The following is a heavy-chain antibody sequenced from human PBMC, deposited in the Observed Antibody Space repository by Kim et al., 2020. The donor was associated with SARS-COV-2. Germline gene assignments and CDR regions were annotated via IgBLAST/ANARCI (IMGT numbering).Heavy chain of an antibody. J-gene: IGHJ6*02. CDR1: GYTFTSYD. V-gene: IGHV1-8*01. CDR3: ARGSALGPYYGMDV. Sequence: ASVKVSCKASGYTFTSYDINWVRQATGQGLEWMGWMNPNSGNTGYAQKFQGRVTMTRNTSISTAYMELSSLRSEDTAVYYCARGSALGPYYGMDVWGQGTTVTVSS. D-gene: IGHD3-16*01. CDR2: MNPNSGNT.